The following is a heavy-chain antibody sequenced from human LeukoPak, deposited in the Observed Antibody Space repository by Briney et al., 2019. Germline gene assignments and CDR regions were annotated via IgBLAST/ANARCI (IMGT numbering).Heavy chain of an antibody. Sequence: PGGSLRLSCAASGFTFSSYNMNWVRQAPGKGLEWVAFIRYHGSNKYYADSVEGRFTISRDNSKNTLYLQMNSLRAEDTAVYYCAKDNDFWSGFFDYWGRGTLVTVSS. J-gene: IGHJ4*02. CDR2: IRYHGSNK. V-gene: IGHV3-30*02. CDR3: AKDNDFWSGFFDY. CDR1: GFTFSSYN. D-gene: IGHD3-3*01.